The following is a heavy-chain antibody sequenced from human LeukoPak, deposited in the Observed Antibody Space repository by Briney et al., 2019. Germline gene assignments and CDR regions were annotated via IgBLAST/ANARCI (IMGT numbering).Heavy chain of an antibody. CDR2: IYYSGST. CDR1: GGSISSSSYY. V-gene: IGHV4-39*01. CDR3: ARHLNDYGDIYYYAMDV. Sequence: SETLSLTCTVSGGSISSSSYYWGWIRQPPGNGLEWIGSIYYSGSTYYNPSLKSRVTISVDTSKNQFSLKLSSVTAADTAVYYCARHLNDYGDIYYYAMDVWGQGTTVTVSS. D-gene: IGHD4-17*01. J-gene: IGHJ6*02.